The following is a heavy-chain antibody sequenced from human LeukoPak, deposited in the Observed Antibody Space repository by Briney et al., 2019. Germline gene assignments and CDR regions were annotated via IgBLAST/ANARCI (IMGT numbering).Heavy chain of an antibody. J-gene: IGHJ4*02. D-gene: IGHD1-14*01. CDR2: TNTDGSST. CDR1: GFTFSSYW. Sequence: GGSLRHSCAASGFTFSSYWMHWVRQAPGKGLVWVSGTNTDGSSTMYADSVKGRFTISRENAKNSLYLQMDNLRAEDTAVYYCATDRREEPSNFDRNRFAYWGQGTLVTVSS. V-gene: IGHV3-74*03. CDR3: ATDRREEPSNFDRNRFAY.